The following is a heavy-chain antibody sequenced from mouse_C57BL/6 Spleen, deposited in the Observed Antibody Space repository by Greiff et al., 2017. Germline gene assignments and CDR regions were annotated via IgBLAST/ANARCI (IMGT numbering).Heavy chain of an antibody. V-gene: IGHV1-54*01. D-gene: IGHD2-3*01. CDR1: GYAFTNYL. Sequence: QVQLQQSGAELVRPGTSVKVSCKASGYAFTNYLIEWVKQRPGQGLEWIGVINPGSGGTNYNEKFKGKATLTADKSSSTAYMQLSSLTSEDSAVYFCARGGGYFYYYARDYWGQGTSVTVSS. CDR2: INPGSGGT. CDR3: ARGGGYFYYYARDY. J-gene: IGHJ4*01.